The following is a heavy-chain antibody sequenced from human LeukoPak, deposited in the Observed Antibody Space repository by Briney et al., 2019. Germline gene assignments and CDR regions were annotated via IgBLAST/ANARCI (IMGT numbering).Heavy chain of an antibody. CDR1: GFTFSSYG. CDR2: ISYDGSNK. J-gene: IGHJ4*02. Sequence: GGSLRLSCAASGFTFSSYGMHWVRQAPGKGLEWVAVISYDGSNKYYADSVKGRFTISSDNSKNTLYLQMNSLRAEDTAVYYCAKDLLYSSSWYGSVDYWGQGTLVTVSS. D-gene: IGHD6-13*01. CDR3: AKDLLYSSSWYGSVDY. V-gene: IGHV3-30*18.